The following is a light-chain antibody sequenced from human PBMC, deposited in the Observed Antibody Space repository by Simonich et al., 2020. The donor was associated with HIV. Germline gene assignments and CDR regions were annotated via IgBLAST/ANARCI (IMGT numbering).Light chain of an antibody. CDR2: AAS. CDR3: QQYYSTPWT. Sequence: DIQITKSPSSLAASVGNRVTIHCRATQGISNSLAWYQQKPGKAPKLLLYAASRLESGVPSRFSGSGSGTDYTLTISSLQPEDFATYYCQQYYSTPWTFGQGTKVDI. J-gene: IGKJ1*01. CDR1: QGISNS. V-gene: IGKV1-NL1*01.